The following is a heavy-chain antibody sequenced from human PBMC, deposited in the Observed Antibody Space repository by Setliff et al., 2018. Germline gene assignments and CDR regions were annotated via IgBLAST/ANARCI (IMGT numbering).Heavy chain of an antibody. Sequence: SLTCTVSGDSWSWIRQPAGKGLEWIGRIYISGSTNFNPSLKSRVTMSVDMSKNQISLKLSSLTAADTAVYYRARDHLIRSRISMSYWSDIWGQGAMVTVSS. V-gene: IGHV4-4*07. D-gene: IGHD3-10*02. CDR1: GDS. CDR3: ARDHLIRSRISMSYWSDI. J-gene: IGHJ3*02. CDR2: IYISGST.